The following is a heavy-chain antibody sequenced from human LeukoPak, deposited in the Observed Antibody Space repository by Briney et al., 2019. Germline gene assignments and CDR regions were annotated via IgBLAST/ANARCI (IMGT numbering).Heavy chain of an antibody. CDR1: GGTFSSYA. CDR3: ARTVAAYYDMDV. V-gene: IGHV1-69*10. CDR2: IIPILGIA. D-gene: IGHD6-6*01. Sequence: GASVKVSCKASGGTFSSYAISWVRQAPGQGLEWMGWIIPILGIANYAQKFQGRVTITADKSTSTAYMELSSLRSEDTAVYYCARTVAAYYDMDVWGQGTTFTVPS. J-gene: IGHJ6*02.